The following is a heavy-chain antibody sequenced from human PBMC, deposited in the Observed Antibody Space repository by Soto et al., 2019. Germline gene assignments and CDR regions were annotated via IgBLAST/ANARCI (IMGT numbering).Heavy chain of an antibody. D-gene: IGHD3-22*01. J-gene: IGHJ1*01. V-gene: IGHV5-51*01. CDR3: ARRARAHYYDRQDWEDYLYFQH. Sequence: GESLKISCKGSGYSFTSYWIGWVRQMPGKGLEWMGIIYPGDSDTRYSPSFQGQVTISADKSISTAYLQWSSLKASDTAMYYCARRARAHYYDRQDWEDYLYFQHWGQGTLVTVSS. CDR1: GYSFTSYW. CDR2: IYPGDSDT.